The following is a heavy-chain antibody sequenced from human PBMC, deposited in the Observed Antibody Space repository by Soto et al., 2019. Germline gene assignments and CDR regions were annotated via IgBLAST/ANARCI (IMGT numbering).Heavy chain of an antibody. D-gene: IGHD6-6*01. J-gene: IGHJ6*02. CDR1: GGSISSYY. Sequence: PSETLSLTCTVSGGSISSYYWSWIRQPAGKGLEWIGRIYTSGSTNYNPSLKSRVTMSVDTSKNQFSLKLSSVTAADTAVYYCARAAVAARRRYDYYYYYGMDVWGQGTKVTVSS. V-gene: IGHV4-4*07. CDR3: ARAAVAARRRYDYYYYYGMDV. CDR2: IYTSGST.